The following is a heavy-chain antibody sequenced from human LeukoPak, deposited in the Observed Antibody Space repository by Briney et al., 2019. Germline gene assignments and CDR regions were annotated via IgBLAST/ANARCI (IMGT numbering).Heavy chain of an antibody. CDR3: LGRRARNDAFDI. V-gene: IGHV1-2*06. J-gene: IGHJ3*02. CDR1: GYAFTGYY. Sequence: ASVKVSCKASGYAFTGYYVHWVRQAPGQGLEWMGRINPNSGGTNYAQKFQGRVTMTRDTSISTAYMELSRLRSDDTAVYYCLGRRARNDAFDIWGQGTMVTVSS. D-gene: IGHD5-24*01. CDR2: INPNSGGT.